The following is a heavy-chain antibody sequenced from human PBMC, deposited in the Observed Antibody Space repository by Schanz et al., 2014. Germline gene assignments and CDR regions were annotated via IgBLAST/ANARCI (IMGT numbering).Heavy chain of an antibody. Sequence: EVQLLESGGALEQPGGSLRLSCAASGFSFSDYSMNWVRQAPGKGLEWVSGIGGSGGSTDYADSVKGRFTISRDNSKNTLYLQMNSLRAEDTAVYYCAKALERGYSYGLTHDAFDIWGQGTMVTVSS. CDR3: AKALERGYSYGLTHDAFDI. D-gene: IGHD5-18*01. J-gene: IGHJ3*02. CDR2: IGGSGGST. V-gene: IGHV3-23*01. CDR1: GFSFSDYS.